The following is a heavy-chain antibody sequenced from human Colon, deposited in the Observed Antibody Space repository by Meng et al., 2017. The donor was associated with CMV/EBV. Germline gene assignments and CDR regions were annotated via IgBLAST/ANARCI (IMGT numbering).Heavy chain of an antibody. Sequence: SVKVSCKASEGTSSSYAIHWVRQAPGQGLEWMGRIIPIVDKVDYAQKFQGRVTISADKSTGTVYMELRSLRSEDTAMFYCARSLSGSSWSSWGQGTLVTVSS. D-gene: IGHD6-13*01. CDR2: IIPIVDKV. J-gene: IGHJ4*02. V-gene: IGHV1-69*04. CDR1: EGTSSSYA. CDR3: ARSLSGSSWSS.